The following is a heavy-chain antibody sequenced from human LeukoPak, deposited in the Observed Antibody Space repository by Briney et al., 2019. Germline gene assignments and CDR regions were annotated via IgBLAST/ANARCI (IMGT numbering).Heavy chain of an antibody. Sequence: PSETLSLTCAVSGYSISSGYYWGWIRQPPGKGLEWIGSIFHSGSTYYNPSLKSRVTISVDTSKNQFSLKLRSVTAADTAVYYCARRYSNYFFDYWGQGPLVTVSS. D-gene: IGHD4-11*01. J-gene: IGHJ4*02. CDR3: ARRYSNYFFDY. CDR2: IFHSGST. CDR1: GYSISSGYY. V-gene: IGHV4-38-2*01.